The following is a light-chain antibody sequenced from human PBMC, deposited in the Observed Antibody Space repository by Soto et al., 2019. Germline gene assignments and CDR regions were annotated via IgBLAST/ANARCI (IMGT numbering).Light chain of an antibody. CDR2: DAS. CDR1: QDINNY. V-gene: IGKV3-11*01. J-gene: IGKJ1*01. Sequence: EIVLTQSPVTLSLSPGERATLSCRASQDINNYLAWYQQKRGQAPRLLFYDASKRAIGIPARFSGSGSGTDFTLTISGLEPEDFAVYYCQQRSNWRTFGQGTKVDIK. CDR3: QQRSNWRT.